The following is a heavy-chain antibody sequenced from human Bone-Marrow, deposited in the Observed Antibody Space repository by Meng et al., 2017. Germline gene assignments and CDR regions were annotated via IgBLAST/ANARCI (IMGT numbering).Heavy chain of an antibody. CDR1: GFPFGSYA. V-gene: IGHV3-30*04. J-gene: IGHJ4*02. D-gene: IGHD3-10*01. Sequence: GGSLRLSCAASGFPFGSYAMHWVRQAPGKGLEWVAVISYDGSNKYYPDSVKGRFTISRDNSKNTLYLQMNSLRAEDTAVYYCARDRGRFGQSLDYWGQGTLVTVSS. CDR2: ISYDGSNK. CDR3: ARDRGRFGQSLDY.